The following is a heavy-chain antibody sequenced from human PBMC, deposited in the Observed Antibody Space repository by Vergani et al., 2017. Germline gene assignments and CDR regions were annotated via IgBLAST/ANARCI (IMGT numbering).Heavy chain of an antibody. D-gene: IGHD4-23*01. CDR3: ARVRGGNSPPDY. CDR2: IYSGGST. CDR1: GFTVSSNY. Sequence: EVQLVESGGGLVQPGGSLRLSCASSGFTVSSNYMSWVRQAPGKGLEWVSVIYSGGSTYSADSVKGRFTISRDNSKNTLYLQMNSLRAEDTAVYYCARVRGGNSPPDYWGQGTLVTVSS. J-gene: IGHJ4*02. V-gene: IGHV3-66*02.